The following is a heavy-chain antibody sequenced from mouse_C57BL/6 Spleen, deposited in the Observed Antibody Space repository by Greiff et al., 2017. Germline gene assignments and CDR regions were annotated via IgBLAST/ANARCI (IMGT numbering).Heavy chain of an antibody. J-gene: IGHJ1*03. Sequence: VQLKESGPELVKPGASVKIPCKASGYTFPDYNMDWVKQSHGKSLEWIGDINPNNGGTIYNQKFKGKATLTVDKSSSTAYMELRSLTSEDTAVYYCGYGSSYGYFDAWGTGTTVTVSS. CDR2: INPNNGGT. V-gene: IGHV1-18*01. CDR1: GYTFPDYN. D-gene: IGHD1-1*01. CDR3: GYGSSYGYFDA.